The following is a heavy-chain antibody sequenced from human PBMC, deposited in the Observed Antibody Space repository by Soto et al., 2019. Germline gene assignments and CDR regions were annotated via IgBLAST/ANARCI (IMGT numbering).Heavy chain of an antibody. CDR1: GYTFTSYG. V-gene: IGHV1-18*01. D-gene: IGHD5-12*01. CDR2: ISAYNGNT. CDR3: ARDPRSQYIVAKPDY. J-gene: IGHJ4*02. Sequence: GASVKVSCKASGYTFTSYGISWVRQAPGQGLEWMGWISAYNGNTNYAQKLQGRVTMTTDTSTSTAYMELRSLRSDDTAVYYCARDPRSQYIVAKPDYWGQGTLVTVSS.